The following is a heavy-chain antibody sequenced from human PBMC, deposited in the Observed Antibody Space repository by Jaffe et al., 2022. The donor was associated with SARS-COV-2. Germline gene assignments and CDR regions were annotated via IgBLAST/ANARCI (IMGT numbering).Heavy chain of an antibody. J-gene: IGHJ6*02. CDR1: GGSISSYY. D-gene: IGHD5-18*01. Sequence: QVQLQESGPGLVKPSETLSLTCTVSGGSISSYYWSWIRQPPGKGLEWIGYIYYSGSTNYNPSLKSRVTISVDTSKNQFSLKLSSVTAADTAVYYCARGGDTAMEWNYYYYYGMDVWGQGTTVTVSS. V-gene: IGHV4-59*01. CDR2: IYYSGST. CDR3: ARGGDTAMEWNYYYYYGMDV.